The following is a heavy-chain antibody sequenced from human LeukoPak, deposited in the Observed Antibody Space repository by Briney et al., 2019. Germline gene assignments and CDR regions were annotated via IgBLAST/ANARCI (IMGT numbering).Heavy chain of an antibody. J-gene: IGHJ5*02. CDR2: ISGSGGST. Sequence: PSETLSLTCAVYGGSFSGYYWSWVRQAPGKGLEWVSAISGSGGSTYYADSVKGRFTISRDNSKNTLYLQMNSLRAEDTAVYYCAKDPIAARPFDPWGQGTLVTVSS. CDR3: AKDPIAARPFDP. CDR1: GGSFSGYY. D-gene: IGHD6-6*01. V-gene: IGHV3-23*01.